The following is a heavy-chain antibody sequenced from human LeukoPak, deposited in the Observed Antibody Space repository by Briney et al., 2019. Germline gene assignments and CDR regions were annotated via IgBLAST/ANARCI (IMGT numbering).Heavy chain of an antibody. CDR3: AKRLFSSGWSAFDI. J-gene: IGHJ3*02. Sequence: PGGSLRLSCAASGFTFSSFPMTWVRQAPGKGLEWVSAILDSGAETYYADSVKGRFTISRDNSKNMVRLQMNSLRVEDTAVYYCAKRLFSSGWSAFDIWGQGTMVTVSS. V-gene: IGHV3-23*01. CDR1: GFTFSSFP. CDR2: ILDSGAET. D-gene: IGHD6-19*01.